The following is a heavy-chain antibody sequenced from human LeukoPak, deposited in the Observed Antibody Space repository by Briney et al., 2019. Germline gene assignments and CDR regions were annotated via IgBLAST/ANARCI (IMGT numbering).Heavy chain of an antibody. V-gene: IGHV3-23*01. CDR3: AKARGGSYYDAFEI. CDR1: GFTFSTYA. J-gene: IGHJ3*02. Sequence: GGSLRLSCAASGFTFSTYATSWVRQAPGKGLEWVSTIGGGGGSTYYADSVKGRFTISRDNSKNTLYLQMNSLRDEDTATYYCAKARGGSYYDAFEIWGQGTMVSVSS. CDR2: IGGGGGST. D-gene: IGHD3-22*01.